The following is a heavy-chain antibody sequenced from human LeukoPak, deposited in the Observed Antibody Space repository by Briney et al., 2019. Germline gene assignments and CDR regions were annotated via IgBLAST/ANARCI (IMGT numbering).Heavy chain of an antibody. J-gene: IGHJ4*02. D-gene: IGHD2-15*01. V-gene: IGHV3-74*01. CDR2: INSDGSST. CDR3: AKERSSAIDY. Sequence: GGSLRLSCAASGFTLSNYWMHWVRQAPGKGLVWVSRINSDGSSTTYADSVKGRFSISRDNAKNSLYLQMNSLKAEDTALYYCAKERSSAIDYWGQGTLVTVSS. CDR1: GFTLSNYW.